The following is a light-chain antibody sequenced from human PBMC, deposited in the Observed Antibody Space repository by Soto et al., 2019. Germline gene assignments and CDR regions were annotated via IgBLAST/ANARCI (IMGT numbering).Light chain of an antibody. Sequence: QSAPTQPASMSGSPGQSITISCTGTSSDIGGYNYVSWYQQYPGKAPKLMIYEVNNRPLGVSNRFSGFKSGNTASLAISGLQADDEADYYCSSYTSTSTIVFGGGTQLTVL. CDR2: EVN. CDR1: SSDIGGYNY. J-gene: IGLJ2*01. CDR3: SSYTSTSTIV. V-gene: IGLV2-14*01.